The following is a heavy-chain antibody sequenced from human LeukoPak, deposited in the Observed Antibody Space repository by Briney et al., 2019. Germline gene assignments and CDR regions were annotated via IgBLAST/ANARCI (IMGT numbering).Heavy chain of an antibody. J-gene: IGHJ4*02. CDR1: GFTFSTSA. Sequence: GGSLRLSCAASGFTFSTSAMTWVRQAPGKGLEWVAFIRYDGSNKYYADSVKGRFTISRDNSKNTLYLQMNSLRAEDTAVYYCAKGAYYGDWGQGTLVTVSS. CDR3: AKGAYYGD. CDR2: IRYDGSNK. V-gene: IGHV3-30*02. D-gene: IGHD3-3*01.